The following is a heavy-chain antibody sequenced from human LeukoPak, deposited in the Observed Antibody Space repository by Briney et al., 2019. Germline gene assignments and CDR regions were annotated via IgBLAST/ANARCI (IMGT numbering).Heavy chain of an antibody. J-gene: IGHJ5*02. Sequence: SETLSLTCTVSGGSVSNRPYYWGWLRQPPGKGLEWIGAMYNSGSTYYNLSLKSRVTISVDTSKNQFSLKLSSVTAADTAVYYCASMLRRGWFDPWGQGTLVTVSS. D-gene: IGHD3-10*02. CDR2: MYNSGST. CDR1: GGSVSNRPYY. CDR3: ASMLRRGWFDP. V-gene: IGHV4-39*01.